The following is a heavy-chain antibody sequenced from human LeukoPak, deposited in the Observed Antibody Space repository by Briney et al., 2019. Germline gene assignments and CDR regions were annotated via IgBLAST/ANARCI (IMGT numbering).Heavy chain of an antibody. CDR3: ARVRRFYYDSSTKGAFDI. D-gene: IGHD3-22*01. CDR2: IYYSGNT. Sequence: PSETLSLTCTVSGDSISTSNSYWGWIRQPPGKGLEWIGSIYYSGNTYYNPSLKSRVTISGDTSKKQFSLKLSSVTAADTAVYYCARVRRFYYDSSTKGAFDIWGQGTMVTVSS. V-gene: IGHV4-39*07. CDR1: GDSISTSNSY. J-gene: IGHJ3*02.